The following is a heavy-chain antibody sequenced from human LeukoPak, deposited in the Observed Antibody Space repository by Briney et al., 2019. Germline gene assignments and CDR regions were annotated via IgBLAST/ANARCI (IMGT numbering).Heavy chain of an antibody. CDR2: INPNNGDT. Sequence: ASVKVSCKASGYTFSAYYIHWVRQAPGHGLEWMGWINPNNGDTVYAQRFQGRVTMTRDTSISTAYMELTGLSFDDTAVYYCARFLFGTKFYFDFWGQGTLVTVSP. CDR3: ARFLFGTKFYFDF. J-gene: IGHJ4*02. V-gene: IGHV1-2*02. D-gene: IGHD1-7*01. CDR1: GYTFSAYY.